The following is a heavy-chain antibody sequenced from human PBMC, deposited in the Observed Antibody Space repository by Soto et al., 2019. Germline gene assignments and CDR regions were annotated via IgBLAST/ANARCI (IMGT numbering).Heavy chain of an antibody. V-gene: IGHV3-23*01. CDR1: GCPFSSYP. D-gene: IGHD4-4*01. J-gene: IGHJ4*02. Sequence: AGSXSLTCAASGCPFSSYPRSWVRQAPGKGLEWVSAVTGSGGDTYHADSVKGRFTISRDNSKNTLYLQMNSLRAEDTAVYYCAKRTDYSENYFDYWGQGTLVTVSS. CDR2: VTGSGGDT. CDR3: AKRTDYSENYFDY.